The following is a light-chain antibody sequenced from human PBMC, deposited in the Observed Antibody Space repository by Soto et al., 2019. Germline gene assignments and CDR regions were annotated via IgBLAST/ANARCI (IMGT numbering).Light chain of an antibody. V-gene: IGKV3-20*01. J-gene: IGKJ2*01. CDR1: QTMRSSH. Sequence: EIVLTQSPGTLSLSPGERATLSCRASQTMRSSHLAWYQQKPGQAPRLLIYGASTRTFDVPDRFSGSGSGTNFTLTISRLQPEDFAVYYCLQDYTYPYTFGQGTKLEIK. CDR2: GAS. CDR3: LQDYTYPYT.